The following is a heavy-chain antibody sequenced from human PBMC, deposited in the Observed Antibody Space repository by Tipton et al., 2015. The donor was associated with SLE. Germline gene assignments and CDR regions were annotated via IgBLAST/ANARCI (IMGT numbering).Heavy chain of an antibody. CDR2: IYYSGST. Sequence: LRLSCTVSGGSISSYYWSWIRQPPGKGLEWIGYIYYSGSTNYNPSLKSRVTISVDTSKNQFSLKLSSVTAADTAVYYCARGTKGGYYYYYYMDVWGKGTTVTVSS. CDR1: GGSISSYY. J-gene: IGHJ6*03. V-gene: IGHV4-59*01. CDR3: ARGTKGGYYYYYYMDV.